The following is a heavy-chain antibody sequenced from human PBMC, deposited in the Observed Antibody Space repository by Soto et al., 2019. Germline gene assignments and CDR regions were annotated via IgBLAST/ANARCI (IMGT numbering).Heavy chain of an antibody. D-gene: IGHD6-13*01. CDR2: ISYDGSNK. CDR1: GFTFSSYA. Sequence: QVQLVESGGGVVQPGRSLRLSCAASGFTFSSYAMHWVRQAPGKGLEWVAVISYDGSNKYYADSVKGRFTISRDNSKNTLYLQMNSLRAEDTAVYYCARLIEAAGTLDYWGQGTLVTVSS. V-gene: IGHV3-30-3*01. CDR3: ARLIEAAGTLDY. J-gene: IGHJ4*02.